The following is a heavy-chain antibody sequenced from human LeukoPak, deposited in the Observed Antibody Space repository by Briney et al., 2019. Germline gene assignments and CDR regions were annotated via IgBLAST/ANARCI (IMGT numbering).Heavy chain of an antibody. CDR2: INHSGST. V-gene: IGHV4-34*01. CDR1: GGSFSGNY. CDR3: ARRIAVVIIVPQGWFDP. J-gene: IGHJ5*02. D-gene: IGHD3-3*01. Sequence: SETLSLTCAVYGGSFSGNYWSWIRQPPGKGLEWIGEINHSGSTNYNPSLKSRVTISVDTSKNQFSLRLSSLTAADTAVYYCARRIAVVIIVPQGWFDPWGQGTLVTVSS.